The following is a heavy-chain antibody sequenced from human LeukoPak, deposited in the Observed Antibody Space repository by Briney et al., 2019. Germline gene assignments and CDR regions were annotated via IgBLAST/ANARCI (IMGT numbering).Heavy chain of an antibody. Sequence: ASVKVSCKASGYTFTSYDINWVRQATGQGLEWMGWMNPNSGNTGYVQKFQGRVTMNRNTSISTAYMELSSLRSEDTAVYYCARVRGGTYYYGSGNYYNYWFDPWGQGTLVTVSS. CDR3: ARVRGGTYYYGSGNYYNYWFDP. V-gene: IGHV1-8*01. CDR2: MNPNSGNT. J-gene: IGHJ5*02. D-gene: IGHD3-10*01. CDR1: GYTFTSYD.